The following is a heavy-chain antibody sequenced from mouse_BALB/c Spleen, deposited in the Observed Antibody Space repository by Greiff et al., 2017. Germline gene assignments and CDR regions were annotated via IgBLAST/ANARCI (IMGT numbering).Heavy chain of an antibody. CDR2: ISSGGSYT. V-gene: IGHV5-9-4*01. Sequence: EVQVVESGGGLVKPGGSLKLSCAASGFTFSSYAMSWVRQSPEKRLEWVAEISSGGSYTYYPDTVTGRFTISRDNAKNTLYLEMSSLRSEDTAMYYCARVENYDAFAYWGQGTLVTVSA. D-gene: IGHD2-4*01. CDR3: ARVENYDAFAY. CDR1: GFTFSSYA. J-gene: IGHJ3*01.